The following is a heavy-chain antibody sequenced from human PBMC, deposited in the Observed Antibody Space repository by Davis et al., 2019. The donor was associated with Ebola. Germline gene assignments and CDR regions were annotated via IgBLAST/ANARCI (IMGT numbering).Heavy chain of an antibody. Sequence: AASVKVSCKASGGTFSSYAISWVRQAPGQGLEWMGRIIPILGIANYAQKFQGRVTITADKSTSTAYMELSSLRSEDTAVHYCARLWGCIAARPGRNCGMDVWGQGTTVTVSS. CDR2: IIPILGIA. CDR3: ARLWGCIAARPGRNCGMDV. CDR1: GGTFSSYA. J-gene: IGHJ6*02. D-gene: IGHD6-6*01. V-gene: IGHV1-69*04.